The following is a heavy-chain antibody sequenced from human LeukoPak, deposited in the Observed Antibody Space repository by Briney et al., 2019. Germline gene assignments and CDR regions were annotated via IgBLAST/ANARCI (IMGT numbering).Heavy chain of an antibody. J-gene: IGHJ6*03. Sequence: ASVKVSCKASGYTFTSYDINWVRQATGQGLEWMGWMNPNSGNTGYAQKFQGRVTMTRNTSISTAYMELSSLRSEDTAVYHCARDGEWFGELSYYYYMDVWGKGTTVTVSS. CDR3: ARDGEWFGELSYYYYMDV. CDR1: GYTFTSYD. CDR2: MNPNSGNT. V-gene: IGHV1-8*01. D-gene: IGHD3-10*01.